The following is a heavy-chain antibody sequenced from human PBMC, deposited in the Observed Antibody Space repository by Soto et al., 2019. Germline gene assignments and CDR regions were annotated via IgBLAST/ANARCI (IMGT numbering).Heavy chain of an antibody. V-gene: IGHV3-9*01. CDR2: INWKSDI. Sequence: GGSLRLSCEFSGFTFDDNAMHWVRQAPEKGLKWVSGINWKSDIGYADSVKGRFTISRDNAENSLYLQMNSLRAEDTALYYCAISQDRGGRTTFIYWGQGTQVTVSS. J-gene: IGHJ4*02. CDR3: AISQDRGGRTTFIY. D-gene: IGHD3-16*01. CDR1: GFTFDDNA.